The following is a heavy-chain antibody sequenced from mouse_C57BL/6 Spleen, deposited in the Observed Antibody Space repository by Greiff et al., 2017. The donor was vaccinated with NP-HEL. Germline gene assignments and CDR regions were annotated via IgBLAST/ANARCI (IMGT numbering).Heavy chain of an antibody. V-gene: IGHV5-9-1*02. CDR1: GFTFSSYS. D-gene: IGHD3-2*02. Sequence: EVKVVESGEGLVKPGGSLKLSCAASGFTFSSYSMSWVRQTPEKRLEWVAYISSGGDYIYYADNLKGRFTISRDNARNTLYRQMSSLTSEDTGMCYCTRDQGTFDYWGKGTTLTVSS. J-gene: IGHJ2*01. CDR3: TRDQGTFDY. CDR2: ISSGGDYI.